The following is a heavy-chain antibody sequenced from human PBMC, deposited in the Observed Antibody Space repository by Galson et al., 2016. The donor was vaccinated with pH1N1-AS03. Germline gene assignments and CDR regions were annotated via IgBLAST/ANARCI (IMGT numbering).Heavy chain of an antibody. D-gene: IGHD5-18*01. CDR1: GFTFRTFS. V-gene: IGHV3-64D*06. CDR3: IKEGNRLQSRRSDAFDI. Sequence: SLRLSCAASGFTFRTFSIYWVRQAPGKGLEYVSGISDNGINTYYADTVKARFTISRDKSKNTVYLQMSSLRTEDTAVEYCIKEGNRLQSRRSDAFDIWGRGTMVTVSS. J-gene: IGHJ3*02. CDR2: ISDNGINT.